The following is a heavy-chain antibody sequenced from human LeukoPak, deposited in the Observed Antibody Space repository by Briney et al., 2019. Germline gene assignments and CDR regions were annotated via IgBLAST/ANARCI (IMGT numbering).Heavy chain of an antibody. V-gene: IGHV1-18*01. CDR3: ARAPTYYYHSSALGD. J-gene: IGHJ4*02. CDR2: ISAYNGNT. D-gene: IGHD3-22*01. CDR1: GYTFTSYG. Sequence: ASVKVSCKASGYTFTSYGISWVRQAPGQGLEWMGWISAYNGNTNYAQKLQGRVTMTTDTSTSTAYMELRSLRSDDTAVYYCARAPTYYYHSSALGDWGQGTLVTVSS.